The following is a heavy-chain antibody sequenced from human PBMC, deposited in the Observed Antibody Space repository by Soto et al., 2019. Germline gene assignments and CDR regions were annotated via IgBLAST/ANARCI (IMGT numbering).Heavy chain of an antibody. CDR2: IHHGGST. J-gene: IGHJ4*02. V-gene: IGHV4-4*02. D-gene: IGHD3-10*01. Sequence: QVQLQEAGPGLVKPSGTLSLTCAVSGASISSINWWSWVRQAPGKGPEWIGEIHHGGSTNYNPSLKSRVTISVDKSKNQFSLKLTSVTAADTAEYYCARYDYGSGNDYNIDYWGQGTLVTVSS. CDR3: ARYDYGSGNDYNIDY. CDR1: GASISSINW.